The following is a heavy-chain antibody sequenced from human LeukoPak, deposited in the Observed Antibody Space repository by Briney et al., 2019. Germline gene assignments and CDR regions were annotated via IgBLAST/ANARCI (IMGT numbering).Heavy chain of an antibody. V-gene: IGHV7-4-1*02. Sequence: GASVTVSFMASGYTFTSYAMNWVRQAPGQGLEWMGWINTNTGNPTYAQGFKGRFVFSLDTSVSTAYLQISSLKAEDTAVYYCAFSGYYFAFDYWGQEPLVPVPS. J-gene: IGHJ4*02. D-gene: IGHD3-22*01. CDR3: AFSGYYFAFDY. CDR1: GYTFTSYA. CDR2: INTNTGNP.